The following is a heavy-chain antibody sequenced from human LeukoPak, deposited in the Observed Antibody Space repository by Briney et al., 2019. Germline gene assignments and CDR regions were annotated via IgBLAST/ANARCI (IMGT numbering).Heavy chain of an antibody. CDR1: GFTFSNGW. J-gene: IGHJ4*02. CDR3: TTESSGGSEY. V-gene: IGHV3-15*01. Sequence: KSGGSLRLSCAVSGFTFSNGWMSWVRQAPGKGLEWVGRIKSKVDGGTADYAAPVKGRFTISRDDSKNTLYLQIKSLKTEDTAVYYCTTESSGGSEYWGQGTLVTVSS. CDR2: IKSKVDGGTA. D-gene: IGHD6-6*01.